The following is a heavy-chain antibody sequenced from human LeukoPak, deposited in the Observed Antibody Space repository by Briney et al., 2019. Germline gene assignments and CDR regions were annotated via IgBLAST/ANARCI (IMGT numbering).Heavy chain of an antibody. V-gene: IGHV3-30-3*01. D-gene: IGHD1-26*01. CDR1: GFTFSSYA. CDR3: SGEGVGAEEPPPMSFDI. CDR2: ISYHGSNK. J-gene: IGHJ3*02. Sequence: GSLRLSCAASGFTFSSYAMHWVRQAPGKGLEWVAVISYHGSNKYYADSVKGRFTISRDNSKNTLDLQMNSLRAEDTAVYYCSGEGVGAEEPPPMSFDIWGQGTMVTVSS.